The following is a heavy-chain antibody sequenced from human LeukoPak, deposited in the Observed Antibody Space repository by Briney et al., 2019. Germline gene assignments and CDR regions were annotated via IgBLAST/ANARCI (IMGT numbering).Heavy chain of an antibody. D-gene: IGHD4-17*01. Sequence: SETLSLTCAVYDESFSGHYWSWIRQPPGKGLEWIGEIKHSGSTNYNPSLKSRVTISVDTSKNQFSLKLSSVTAADTAVYYCASLTTVPRNWFDPWGQGTLVTVSS. CDR2: IKHSGST. CDR1: DESFSGHY. CDR3: ASLTTVPRNWFDP. V-gene: IGHV4-34*01. J-gene: IGHJ5*02.